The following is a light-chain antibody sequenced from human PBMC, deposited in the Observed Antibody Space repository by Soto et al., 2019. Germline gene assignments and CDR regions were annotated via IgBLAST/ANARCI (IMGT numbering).Light chain of an antibody. CDR1: QSVSSY. CDR2: DTF. Sequence: EIVLTQSPATLSLSPGERATLSCRASQSVSSYLAWYQQKPGQAPRLLIYDTFNRATGIPARFSGSGSGTEFTLTISSLEPEDFAVYYCQQRSHWPPTFGQGTKVEIK. V-gene: IGKV3-11*01. CDR3: QQRSHWPPT. J-gene: IGKJ1*01.